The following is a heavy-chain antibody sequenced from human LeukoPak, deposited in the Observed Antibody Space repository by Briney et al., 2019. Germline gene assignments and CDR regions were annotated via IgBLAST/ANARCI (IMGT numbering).Heavy chain of an antibody. CDR2: VDPEDGET. CDR3: ATGLRMATTRRAFDI. D-gene: IGHD5-24*01. CDR1: GYTFTDYY. J-gene: IGHJ3*02. Sequence: ASVKVSCKVSGYTFTDYYIHWVQQAPGKGLEWMGLVDPEDGETIYAEKFQGRVTITADTSTDTAYMELSSVRSEDTAVYYCATGLRMATTRRAFDIWGQGTMVTVSS. V-gene: IGHV1-69-2*01.